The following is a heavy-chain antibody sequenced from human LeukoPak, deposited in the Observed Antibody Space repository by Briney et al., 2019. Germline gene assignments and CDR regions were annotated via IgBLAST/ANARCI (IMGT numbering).Heavy chain of an antibody. CDR1: GFTFSNYA. CDR2: ISGSGDST. Sequence: GGSLRLSCAASGFTFSNYAMRWVRQAPGKGLEWVSGISGSGDSTYYADSVKGRFTISRDNAKNSLYLQMNSLRAEDTAVYYCARETDYSLFDYWGQGTLVTVSS. D-gene: IGHD3-10*01. V-gene: IGHV3-23*01. CDR3: ARETDYSLFDY. J-gene: IGHJ4*02.